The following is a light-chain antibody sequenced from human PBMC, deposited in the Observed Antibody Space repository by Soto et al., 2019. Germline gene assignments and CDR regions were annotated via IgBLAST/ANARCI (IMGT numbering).Light chain of an antibody. CDR1: SSNIGAGYD. CDR2: GNS. V-gene: IGLV1-40*01. CDR3: QSYDSSLSGNVV. J-gene: IGLJ2*01. Sequence: QSVLTQPPSVSGAPGQRVTISCTGSSSNIGAGYDVHWYQQLPGTAPQLLISGNSNRPSGVPDRFSGSKSGTSASLAITGLQAEDEADYYCQSYDSSLSGNVVFGGGTKLTVL.